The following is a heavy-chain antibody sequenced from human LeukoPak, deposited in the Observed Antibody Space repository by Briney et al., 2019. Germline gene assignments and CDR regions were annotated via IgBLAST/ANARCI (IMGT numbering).Heavy chain of an antibody. D-gene: IGHD2-2*01. CDR1: GGSISSGDYY. Sequence: SETLSLTCTVSGGSISSGDYYWSWIRQPPGKGLEWIGYIYYRGSTYYNPSLKSRVTISVDTSKNQFSLKLSSVTAADTAVYYCARDTRAGAVPAAHYYYYYGMDVWGQGTTVTVSS. CDR2: IYYRGST. CDR3: ARDTRAGAVPAAHYYYYYGMDV. V-gene: IGHV4-30-4*01. J-gene: IGHJ6*02.